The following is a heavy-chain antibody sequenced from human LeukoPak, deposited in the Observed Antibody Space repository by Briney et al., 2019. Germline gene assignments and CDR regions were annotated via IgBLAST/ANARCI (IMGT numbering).Heavy chain of an antibody. D-gene: IGHD3-16*02. CDR1: GGSISSYY. CDR3: ARAGRVIQVNWFDP. CDR2: IYYSGST. V-gene: IGHV4-59*12. J-gene: IGHJ5*02. Sequence: SETLSLTCTVSGGSISSYYWSWIRQPPGKGLEWIGYIYYSGSTNYNPSLKSRVTISVDTSKNQFSLKLSSVTAADTAVYYCARAGRVIQVNWFDPWGQGTLVTVSS.